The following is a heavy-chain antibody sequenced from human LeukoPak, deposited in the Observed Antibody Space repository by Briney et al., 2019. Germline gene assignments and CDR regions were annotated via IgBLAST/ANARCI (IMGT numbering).Heavy chain of an antibody. CDR2: ISSSSGTI. V-gene: IGHV3-48*01. CDR3: AGGEHYYDSRGYLFDY. CDR1: GFTFSSYS. J-gene: IGHJ4*02. D-gene: IGHD3-22*01. Sequence: GGSLRLSCAASGFTFSSYSMNWVRQAPGKGLEWVSYISSSSGTIYYADSVKGRFTISRDNAKNSLYLQMNSLRAEDTAVYYCAGGEHYYDSRGYLFDYWGQGTLVTVSS.